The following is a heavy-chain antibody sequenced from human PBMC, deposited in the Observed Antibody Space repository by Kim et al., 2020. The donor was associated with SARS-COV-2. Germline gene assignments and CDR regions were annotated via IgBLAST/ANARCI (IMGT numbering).Heavy chain of an antibody. CDR3: ARDRGIAAAGKRDPREYYFDY. CDR2: IYYSGST. CDR1: GGSISSGGYY. J-gene: IGHJ4*02. Sequence: LRLSCTVSGGSISSGGYYWSWIRQHPGKGLEWIGYIYYSGSTYYNPSLKSRVTISVDTSKNQFSLKLSSVTAADTAVYYCARDRGIAAAGKRDPREYYFDYWGQGTLVTVSS. D-gene: IGHD6-13*01. V-gene: IGHV4-31*03.